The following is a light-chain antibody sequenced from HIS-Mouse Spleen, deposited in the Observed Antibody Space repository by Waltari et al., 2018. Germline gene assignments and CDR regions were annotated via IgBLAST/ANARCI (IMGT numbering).Light chain of an antibody. V-gene: IGLV1-40*01. CDR3: QSYDSSLSGWV. CDR2: GNS. Sequence: HSALTQPPSVSGAPGRRATVPSPGSASTFGACSATLWYQQLPGTAPKLLIYGNSNRPSGVPDRFSGSKSGTSASLAITGLQAEDEADYYCQSYDSSLSGWVFGGGTKLTVL. J-gene: IGLJ3*02. CDR1: ASTFGACSA.